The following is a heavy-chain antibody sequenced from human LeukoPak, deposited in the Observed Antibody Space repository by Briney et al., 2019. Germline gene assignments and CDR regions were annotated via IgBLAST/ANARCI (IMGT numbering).Heavy chain of an antibody. CDR1: GYSISSGYY. Sequence: SETLSPTCAVSGYSISSGYYWGWIRQPPGKGLEWIGSIYHSGSTYYNPSLKSRVTISVDTSKNQFSLKLSSVTAADTAVYYCARQLHGDYTVFAYWGQGTLVTVSS. CDR2: IYHSGST. D-gene: IGHD4-17*01. V-gene: IGHV4-38-2*01. J-gene: IGHJ4*02. CDR3: ARQLHGDYTVFAY.